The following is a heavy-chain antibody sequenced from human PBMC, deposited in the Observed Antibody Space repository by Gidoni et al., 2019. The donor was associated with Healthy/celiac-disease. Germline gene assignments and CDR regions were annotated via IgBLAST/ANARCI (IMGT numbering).Heavy chain of an antibody. CDR1: GFTFSSYS. J-gene: IGHJ4*02. V-gene: IGHV3-21*01. CDR3: ARKSSGYKPPDY. D-gene: IGHD3-22*01. Sequence: EVQLVESGGGLVKPGGALRLSCAASGFTFSSYSMNWVRQAPGKGLEWGSSISSSSSYIYYADSVKGRFTISRDNAKNSLYLQMNSLRAEDTAVYYCARKSSGYKPPDYWGQGTLVTVSS. CDR2: ISSSSSYI.